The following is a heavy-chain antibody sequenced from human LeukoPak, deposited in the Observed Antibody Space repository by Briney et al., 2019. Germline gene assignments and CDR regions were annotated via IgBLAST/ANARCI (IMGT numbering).Heavy chain of an antibody. D-gene: IGHD3-10*01. V-gene: IGHV3-7*04. Sequence: GGPLRLPCEASGFTFSNYWMSWVRQAPGKGLEWGANIKQDGSEKYYVDSVKGRFPISRDNPKNSLYLQMNSLRAEGTAVYSCARVGLYGSGDLDYWGQGILVTVSS. CDR2: IKQDGSEK. CDR1: GFTFSNYW. CDR3: ARVGLYGSGDLDY. J-gene: IGHJ4*02.